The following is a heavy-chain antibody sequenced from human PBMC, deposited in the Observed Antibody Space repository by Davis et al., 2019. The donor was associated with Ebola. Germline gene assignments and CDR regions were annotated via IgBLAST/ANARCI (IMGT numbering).Heavy chain of an antibody. V-gene: IGHV2-70*11. Sequence: SGPTLVTPTQTLTLTCTFSGFSLSPSGMCVGWIRQPPGKALEWLARIDWDDDKYYNTSLKTRLTISKDTSKNQVVLTMTNVDPVDTATYYCVRTRTPWYFDYWGQGTQVTVPS. D-gene: IGHD1-14*01. J-gene: IGHJ4*02. CDR1: GFSLSPSGMC. CDR3: VRTRTPWYFDY. CDR2: IDWDDDK.